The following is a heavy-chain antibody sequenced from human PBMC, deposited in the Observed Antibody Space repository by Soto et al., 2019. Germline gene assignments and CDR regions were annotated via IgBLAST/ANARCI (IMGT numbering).Heavy chain of an antibody. Sequence: QVHLVQSGAEVKKPGSSVKVSCKAAGGTFSTYTLIWVRQAPGQGLEWMGRIIPMLTVTNSAQKFQGRVTLTADKSTSTALRELTSLRSDDTAVYYCSIGSWSAETFDVWGQGKMVTVSS. J-gene: IGHJ3*01. CDR1: GGTFSTYT. V-gene: IGHV1-69*02. D-gene: IGHD2-2*01. CDR3: SIGSWSAETFDV. CDR2: IIPMLTVT.